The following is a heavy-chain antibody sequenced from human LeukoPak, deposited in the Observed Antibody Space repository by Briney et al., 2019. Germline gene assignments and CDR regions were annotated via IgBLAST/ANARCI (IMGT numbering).Heavy chain of an antibody. V-gene: IGHV4-34*01. Sequence: SETLALTCAVYGGSFSGYYWSWIRQPPGKGLEWIGEINHSGSTNYNPSLKSRVTISVDTSKNQYSLKLSSVTAADTAVYYCARRRITMIVVAGYFQHWGQGTLVTVSS. D-gene: IGHD3-22*01. J-gene: IGHJ1*01. CDR3: ARRRITMIVVAGYFQH. CDR2: INHSGST. CDR1: GGSFSGYY.